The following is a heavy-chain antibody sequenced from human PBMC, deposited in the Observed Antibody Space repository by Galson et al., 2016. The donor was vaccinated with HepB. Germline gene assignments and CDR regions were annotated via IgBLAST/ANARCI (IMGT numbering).Heavy chain of an antibody. CDR3: AIDPSQWHDLLFGN. V-gene: IGHV3-23*01. Sequence: SLRLSCAASGFTFDKYGMTWFRQAPGKGLEWVSTICGRCGDMDYVDSVKGRSTISRDDSKNTLYLHMNSLRVEDTAIYYCAIDPSQWHDLLFGNWAQGTLVTVSA. CDR1: GFTFDKYG. CDR2: ICGRCGDM. D-gene: IGHD6-19*01. J-gene: IGHJ4*02.